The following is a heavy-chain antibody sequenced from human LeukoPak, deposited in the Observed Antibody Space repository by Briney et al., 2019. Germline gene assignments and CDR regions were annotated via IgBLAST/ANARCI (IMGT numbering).Heavy chain of an antibody. Sequence: GGSLRLPCAASGFTFSSYSMNWVRQAPGKWLEWVSSISSSSSYIYYADSVKGRFTISRDNAKNSLYLQMNSLRAEDTAVYYCAREEGVPAATNWGQGTLVTVSS. CDR1: GFTFSSYS. V-gene: IGHV3-21*01. D-gene: IGHD2-2*01. CDR2: ISSSSSYI. CDR3: AREEGVPAATN. J-gene: IGHJ4*02.